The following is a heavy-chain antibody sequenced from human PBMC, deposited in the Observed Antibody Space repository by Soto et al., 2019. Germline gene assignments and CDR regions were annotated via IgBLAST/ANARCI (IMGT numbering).Heavy chain of an antibody. CDR3: ARSRDYGGNRNWFDP. V-gene: IGHV4-59*01. Sequence: SETLSLTCTVSGGSISSYYWSWIRRPPGKGLEWIGYIYYSGSTNYKPSLKSRVTISVDTSKNQFSLRLSSVTAADTDVYYCARSRDYGGNRNWFDPWGQGTLVTVSS. CDR1: GGSISSYY. D-gene: IGHD4-17*01. CDR2: IYYSGST. J-gene: IGHJ5*02.